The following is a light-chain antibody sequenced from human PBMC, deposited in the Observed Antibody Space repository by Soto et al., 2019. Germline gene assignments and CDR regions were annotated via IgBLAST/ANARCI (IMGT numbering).Light chain of an antibody. V-gene: IGLV2-14*01. CDR3: FSHRGGDSHV. Sequence: QSALTQPASVSGSPGQSITISCTGTSSDVGAYNYVSWYQQYPGKAPKLMIYGVTNRPSVVSNRFSGSKTGNTASLTISGLQAEDEADYYCFSHRGGDSHVFGTGTKVTVL. CDR2: GVT. J-gene: IGLJ1*01. CDR1: SSDVGAYNY.